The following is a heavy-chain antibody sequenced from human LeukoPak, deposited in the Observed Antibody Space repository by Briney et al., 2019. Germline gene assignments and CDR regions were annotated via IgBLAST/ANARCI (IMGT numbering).Heavy chain of an antibody. CDR1: GRTFRNYW. CDR2: ITSDGSDT. J-gene: IGHJ4*02. D-gene: IGHD1/OR15-1a*01. Sequence: GGSLRLSCAASGRTFRNYWMHWVRHAPGKGLMWLSHITSDGSDTIYADSGKGRFTISRDNAKNTVYLQMNSLSAEDTAVYYCATGGEQYYDYWGQGXLVTXSS. V-gene: IGHV3-74*01. CDR3: ATGGEQYYDY.